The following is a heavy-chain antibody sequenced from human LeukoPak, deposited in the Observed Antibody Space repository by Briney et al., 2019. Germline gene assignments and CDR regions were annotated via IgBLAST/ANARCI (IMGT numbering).Heavy chain of an antibody. D-gene: IGHD3-3*01. CDR1: GASISTYY. CDR3: ARENYDFWSGYSPRGGPRAFDI. V-gene: IGHV4-59*01. Sequence: PSETLSLTCTVSGASISTYYWSWIRQPPGKGLEWIGYIYYSGSTNYNPSLKSRVTISVDTSKNQFSLKLSSVTAADTAVYYCARENYDFWSGYSPRGGPRAFDIWGQGTMVTVSS. J-gene: IGHJ3*02. CDR2: IYYSGST.